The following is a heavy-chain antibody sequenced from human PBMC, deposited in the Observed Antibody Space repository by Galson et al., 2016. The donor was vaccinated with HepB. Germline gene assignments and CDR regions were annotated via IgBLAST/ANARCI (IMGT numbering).Heavy chain of an antibody. D-gene: IGHD3-16*01. CDR2: LYYSGGT. CDR3: ARGKTQGDWVDP. J-gene: IGHJ5*02. Sequence: ETLSLTCSVSGGSVSSGDFYWGWIRQTPGRGLEWIGHLYYSGGTYYNPSLKSRVTMSVDTTRNQFSLELIAVTAADTAMYYCARGKTQGDWVDPWGQGTLVTVSS. CDR1: GGSVSSGDFY. V-gene: IGHV4-39*07.